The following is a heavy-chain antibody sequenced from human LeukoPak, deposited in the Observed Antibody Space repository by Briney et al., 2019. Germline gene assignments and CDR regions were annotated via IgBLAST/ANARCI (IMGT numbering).Heavy chain of an antibody. Sequence: SETLSLTCTVSGGSISSYYWSWIRQPPGKELEWIGYIYYSGSTNCNPSLKSRVTILVDTSKKQFSLRLSSVTAADTAVYYCARHGLSQRVYYYMDVWGKGTTVTVSS. CDR1: GGSISSYY. CDR3: ARHGLSQRVYYYMDV. V-gene: IGHV4-59*08. D-gene: IGHD2/OR15-2a*01. CDR2: IYYSGST. J-gene: IGHJ6*03.